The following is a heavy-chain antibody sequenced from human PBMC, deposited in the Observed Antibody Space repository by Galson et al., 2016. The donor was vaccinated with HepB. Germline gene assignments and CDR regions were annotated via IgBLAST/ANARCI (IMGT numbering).Heavy chain of an antibody. J-gene: IGHJ4*02. CDR1: GFAFSDYY. Sequence: SLRLSCAASGFAFSDYYMSWIRQAPGKGLEWLSYVGSSNSHTSHALSVKGRFTISRDNAKNSLYLQMNSLRAEDTAVYYCARGGSGWGYSNSANCNGALDYWGQGILVTVSS. D-gene: IGHD2-2*01. CDR2: VGSSNSHT. CDR3: ARGGSGWGYSNSANCNGALDY. V-gene: IGHV3-11*06.